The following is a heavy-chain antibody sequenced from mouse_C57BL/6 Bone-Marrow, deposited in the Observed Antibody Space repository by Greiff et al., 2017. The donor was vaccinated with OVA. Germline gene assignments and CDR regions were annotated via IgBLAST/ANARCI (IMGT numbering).Heavy chain of an antibody. J-gene: IGHJ3*01. Sequence: EVQLQQSGAELVRPGASVKLSCTASGFNIKDDYMHWVKQRPEQGLEWIGWIDPENGDTEYASKFQGKATITADTSSNTAYLQLSSLTSEDTAVYYCTSMVTTGGFAYWGQGTLVTVSA. CDR1: GFNIKDDY. V-gene: IGHV14-4*01. CDR3: TSMVTTGGFAY. D-gene: IGHD2-2*01. CDR2: IDPENGDT.